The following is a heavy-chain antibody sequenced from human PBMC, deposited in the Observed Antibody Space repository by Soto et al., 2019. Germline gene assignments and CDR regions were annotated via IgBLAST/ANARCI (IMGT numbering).Heavy chain of an antibody. V-gene: IGHV1-18*01. CDR2: ISAYNGNT. Sequence: ASLRVSSKASGYTFPTYGITWLLQPPEQGLEWMGWISAYNGNTNYAQKLQGRVTMTTDTSTSTAYMELRSLRSDDTAVYYCARAPSYYYDSSGSPGALAFDIWGQGTMVTV. J-gene: IGHJ3*02. CDR1: GYTFPTYG. CDR3: ARAPSYYYDSSGSPGALAFDI. D-gene: IGHD3-22*01.